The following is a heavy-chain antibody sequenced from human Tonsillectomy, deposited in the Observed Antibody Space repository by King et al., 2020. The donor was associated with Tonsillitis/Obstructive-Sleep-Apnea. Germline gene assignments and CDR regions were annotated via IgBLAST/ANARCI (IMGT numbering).Heavy chain of an antibody. J-gene: IGHJ4*02. V-gene: IGHV3-74*01. CDR3: ARAGEKGSTDY. CDR2: INNDGRST. D-gene: IGHD2-15*01. Sequence: VQLVESGGGLVQPGGSLRLSCVASGFTFSNYWMYWVRQVPGEGLVWVSRINNDGRSTTYADSVKGRFTISRDNAENTLYLQMNRVRTEGTAVYHCARAGEKGSTDYWGQGTLVTVSS. CDR1: GFTFSNYW.